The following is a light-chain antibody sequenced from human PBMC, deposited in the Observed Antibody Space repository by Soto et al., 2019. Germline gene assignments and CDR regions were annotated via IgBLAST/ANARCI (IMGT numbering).Light chain of an antibody. CDR1: QSVSSSY. CDR3: QQYGSSPL. CDR2: GAS. V-gene: IGKV3-20*01. J-gene: IGKJ4*01. Sequence: EIVLTQSPGTLSLSPGERATLSCRASQSVSSSYLAWYQQKPGQAPRLLIYGASSRATGIPDRFSGSGSGTDFTLNISRLEPEDFAVYYSQQYGSSPLVGGGTKVDIK.